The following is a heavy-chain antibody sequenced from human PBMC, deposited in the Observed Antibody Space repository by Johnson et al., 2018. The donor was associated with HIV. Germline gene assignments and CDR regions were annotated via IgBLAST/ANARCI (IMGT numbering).Heavy chain of an antibody. CDR2: IKQDGSEK. J-gene: IGHJ3*02. D-gene: IGHD6-19*01. V-gene: IGHV3-7*03. CDR1: RFTFSSYW. CDR3: ARDGIYSSPHDAYDI. Sequence: MLLVESGGALVQPGGSLRLSCAASRFTFSSYWMNWVRQAPGKGLEWVANIKQDGSEKYYVDSLEGRFTISRDNAKSSLFLQMDNLRSEDTALYYCARDGIYSSPHDAYDIWGQ.